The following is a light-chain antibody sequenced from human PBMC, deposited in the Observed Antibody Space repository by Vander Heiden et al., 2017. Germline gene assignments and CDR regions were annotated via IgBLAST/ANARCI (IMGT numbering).Light chain of an antibody. J-gene: IGKJ1*01. CDR1: QGISSW. Sequence: DIQMTQSPSSVSASVGDRVTITCRATQGISSWLAWYQQKPGKAPKLLLYAASSSQSGVPSRFSGSGSATAFTLTISSLPPEDFATYYCQQANSLPRTFGQGTKVEMK. V-gene: IGKV1-12*01. CDR2: AAS. CDR3: QQANSLPRT.